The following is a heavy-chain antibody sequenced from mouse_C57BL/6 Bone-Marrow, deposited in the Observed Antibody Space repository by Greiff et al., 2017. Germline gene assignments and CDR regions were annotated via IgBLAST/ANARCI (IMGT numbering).Heavy chain of an antibody. CDR1: GYTFTSYW. Sequence: VQLQQPGAELVRPGTSVKLSCKASGYTFTSYWMHWVKQRPGQGLEWIGVIDPSDSYTNSNQKFKGKATLTVDTSSSTAYMQLSSLTSEDSAVYYCARIDGKGYWGQGTTLTVSS. V-gene: IGHV1-59*01. D-gene: IGHD1-1*01. J-gene: IGHJ2*01. CDR2: IDPSDSYT. CDR3: ARIDGKGY.